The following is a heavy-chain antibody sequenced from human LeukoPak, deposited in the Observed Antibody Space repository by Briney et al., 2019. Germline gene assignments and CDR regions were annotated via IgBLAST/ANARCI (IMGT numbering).Heavy chain of an antibody. CDR1: GFTFDDHA. V-gene: IGHV3-9*01. D-gene: IGHD3-3*01. J-gene: IGHJ6*02. CDR3: AKDMGNRRYDFWSGYYFQGMDV. CDR2: ISWNSGSI. Sequence: GRSLLLSCAASGFTFDDHAMHWVRQAPGKGLEWVSGISWNSGSIGYADSVKGRFTISRDNAKNSLYLQMNSLRAEDTALYYCAKDMGNRRYDFWSGYYFQGMDVWGQGTTVTVSS.